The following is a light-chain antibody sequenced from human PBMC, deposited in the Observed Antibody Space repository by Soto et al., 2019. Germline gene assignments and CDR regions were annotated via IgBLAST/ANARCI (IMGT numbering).Light chain of an antibody. J-gene: IGKJ1*01. CDR1: QSLLHRNGYNY. CDR2: LGS. Sequence: DIVLTQSPLSLPVTPGEPASISCRSSQSLLHRNGYNYLDWFLQKPGQSPQVLIYLGSVRASGVHDRFSGSGSGTDFTLKISRVEAEDVGVYYCVQALQTPPTFGQGTKVEIK. V-gene: IGKV2-28*01. CDR3: VQALQTPPT.